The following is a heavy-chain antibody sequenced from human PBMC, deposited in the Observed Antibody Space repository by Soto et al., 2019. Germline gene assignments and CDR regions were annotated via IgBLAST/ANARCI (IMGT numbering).Heavy chain of an antibody. Sequence: GGSLCLSCEASGFTISDYYMSWILQAPGKGLEWVSYISSVGTTTYYADSVKGRFSISMDNAKNSLYLQMNSLRAEDTAVYFCAKDQEGSGSHWLGYNYYGMDGWGQGTTVTVS. CDR1: GFTISDYY. J-gene: IGHJ6*02. D-gene: IGHD3-10*01. V-gene: IGHV3-11*01. CDR2: ISSVGTTT. CDR3: AKDQEGSGSHWLGYNYYGMDG.